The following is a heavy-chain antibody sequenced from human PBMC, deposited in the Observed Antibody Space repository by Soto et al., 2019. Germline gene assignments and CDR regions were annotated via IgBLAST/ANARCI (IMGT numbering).Heavy chain of an antibody. CDR1: GFSFNIFS. V-gene: IGHV3-23*01. CDR2: ISGGGGST. D-gene: IGHD3-22*01. Sequence: GASLRLSFATSGFSFNIFSMNSVRQAPGQALEWVSGISGGGGSTYYADSVNGCFTISRDNSNNLLYLQMNSLRAEDTAVYYCAKDPTSYDSSAQFDSWGQGT. J-gene: IGHJ4*02. CDR3: AKDPTSYDSSAQFDS.